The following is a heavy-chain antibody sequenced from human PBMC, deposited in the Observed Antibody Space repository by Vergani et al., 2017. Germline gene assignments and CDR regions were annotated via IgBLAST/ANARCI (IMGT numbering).Heavy chain of an antibody. CDR3: ARAGYSSGRHLTY. CDR1: GGTFSSYA. CDR2: INPNSGGT. J-gene: IGHJ4*02. V-gene: IGHV1-2*02. D-gene: IGHD6-19*01. Sequence: QVQLVQSGAEVKKPGSSVKVSCKASGGTFSSYAISWVRQAPGQGLEWMGWINPNSGGTNYAQKFQGRVTMTRDTSISTAYMELSRLRSDDTAVYYCARAGYSSGRHLTYWGQGTLVTVSS.